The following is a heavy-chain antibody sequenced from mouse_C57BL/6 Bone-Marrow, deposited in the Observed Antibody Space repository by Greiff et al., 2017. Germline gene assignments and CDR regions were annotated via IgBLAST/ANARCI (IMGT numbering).Heavy chain of an antibody. Sequence: ESGPGLVKPSQSLSLTCSVTGYSITSGYYWNWIRQFPGNKLEWMGYISYDGSNNYNPSLKNRISITRDTSKNQFFLKLNSVTTEDTATYYCARGEVRRRRADWYMNYWGQGTSVTVSS. CDR3: ARGEVRRRRADWYMNY. V-gene: IGHV3-6*01. J-gene: IGHJ4*01. CDR1: GYSITSGYY. D-gene: IGHD1-1*02. CDR2: ISYDGSN.